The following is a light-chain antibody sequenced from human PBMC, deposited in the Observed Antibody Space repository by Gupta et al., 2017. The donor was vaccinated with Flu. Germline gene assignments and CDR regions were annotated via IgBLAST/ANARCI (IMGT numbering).Light chain of an antibody. V-gene: IGLV3-1*01. CDR2: NDV. J-gene: IGLJ2*01. Sequence: GKTASITCTGAKWGDNYFCWYHQKHGQPPVLLIYNDVRRPSGTPERFAGSTAAKTATTTTMGTQAMDEADDYCQEWDTSPARVVFGGGTKLTVL. CDR1: KWGDNY. CDR3: QEWDTSPARVV.